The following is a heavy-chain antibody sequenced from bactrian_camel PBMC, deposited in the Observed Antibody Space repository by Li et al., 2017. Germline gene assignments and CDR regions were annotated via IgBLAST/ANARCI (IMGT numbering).Heavy chain of an antibody. J-gene: IGHJ6*01. V-gene: IGHV3S40*01. CDR1: GFIFSMSA. CDR3: GELGSGGY. CDR2: IHSNGRST. Sequence: DVQLVESGGGSVQAGGSVTLSCVSPGFIFSMSAMGWYRQAPGKGVEWVSGIHSNGRSTTYADSVKGRFTISRDNAKNTVYLELSSLVTEDTATYYCGELGSGGYWGQGTQVTVS.